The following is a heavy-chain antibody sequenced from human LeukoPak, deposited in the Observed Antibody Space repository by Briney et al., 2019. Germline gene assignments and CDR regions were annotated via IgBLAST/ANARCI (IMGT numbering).Heavy chain of an antibody. Sequence: SETLSLTCTVSGGSISSTSYYWSWIRQPPGKGLEWIGYIYYSGSTYYNPSLKSRVTISVDTSKNQFSLKLSSVTAADTAVYYCARDLYYYDSSESPRDIWGQGTMVTVSS. CDR3: ARDLYYYDSSESPRDI. J-gene: IGHJ3*02. V-gene: IGHV4-30-4*01. D-gene: IGHD3-22*01. CDR2: IYYSGST. CDR1: GGSISSTSYY.